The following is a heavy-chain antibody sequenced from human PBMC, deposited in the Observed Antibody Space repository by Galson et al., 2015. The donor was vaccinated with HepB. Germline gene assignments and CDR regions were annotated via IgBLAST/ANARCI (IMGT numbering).Heavy chain of an antibody. CDR3: ARDFETPHPSTVLMVYAIGGFDY. CDR2: ISYDGSNK. CDR1: GFTFSSYA. D-gene: IGHD2-8*01. V-gene: IGHV3-30*04. J-gene: IGHJ4*02. Sequence: SLRLSCAASGFTFSSYAMHWVRQAPGKGLEWVAVISYDGSNKYYADSVKGRFTISRGNSKNTLYLQMNSLRAEDTAVYYCARDFETPHPSTVLMVYAIGGFDYWGQGTLVTVSS.